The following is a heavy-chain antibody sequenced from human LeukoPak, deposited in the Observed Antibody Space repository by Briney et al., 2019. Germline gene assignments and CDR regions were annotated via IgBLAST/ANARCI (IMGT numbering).Heavy chain of an antibody. V-gene: IGHV1-69*13. D-gene: IGHD3-22*01. CDR3: ARQSLRITMIVVVITPDAFDI. CDR1: GGTFSSYA. Sequence: EASVKVSCKASGGTFSSYAISWVRQAPGQGLEWMGGVIPIFGTANYAQKFQGRVTITADESTSTAYMELSSLRSEDTAVYYCARQSLRITMIVVVITPDAFDIWGQGTMVTVSS. CDR2: VIPIFGTA. J-gene: IGHJ3*02.